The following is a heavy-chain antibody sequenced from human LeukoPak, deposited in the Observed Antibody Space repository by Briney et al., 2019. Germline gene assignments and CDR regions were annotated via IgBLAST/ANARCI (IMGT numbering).Heavy chain of an antibody. J-gene: IGHJ4*02. V-gene: IGHV3-23*01. CDR1: GFTLSAND. Sequence: GGSLRPSCAASGFTLSANDMSWVRQAPGKGLEWVSRLTRNSDSTYYADSVEGRFTISRDNSKNTLYLQMNSLRAEDTAVYYCARDRCSSTSCYFAYWGQGTLVTVSS. CDR3: ARDRCSSTSCYFAY. D-gene: IGHD2-2*01. CDR2: LTRNSDST.